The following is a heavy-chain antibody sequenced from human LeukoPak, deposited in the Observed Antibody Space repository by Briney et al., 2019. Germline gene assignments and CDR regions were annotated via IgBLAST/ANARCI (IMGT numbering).Heavy chain of an antibody. J-gene: IGHJ4*02. CDR1: GFTFSSCG. CDR2: ISSDRNNE. V-gene: IGHV3-30*18. Sequence: GRSLRLSCAASGFTFSSCGMHWVRQAPGKGLEWVAFISSDRNNEYYADSVKGRFTISRDNSKNTLYLQMNSLRAEDTAVYYCAKDRSSTWAVDYWGQGTLVTVSS. CDR3: AKDRSSTWAVDY. D-gene: IGHD6-13*01.